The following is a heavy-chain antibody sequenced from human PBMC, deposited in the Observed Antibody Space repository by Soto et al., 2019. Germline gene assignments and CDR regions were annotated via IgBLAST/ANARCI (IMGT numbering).Heavy chain of an antibody. CDR2: INPIGGST. CDR3: AREIVVVVAAPPGGMDV. V-gene: IGHV1-46*01. CDR1: GYTFTSYY. J-gene: IGHJ6*02. D-gene: IGHD2-15*01. Sequence: QVQLVQSGAEVKKPGASVKVSCKASGYTFTSYYMHWVRQAPGQGLEWMGIINPIGGSTSYAQKFQARVTMTRDTSTSTVYMELSSLRSEDTAVYYCAREIVVVVAAPPGGMDVWGQGTTVTVSS.